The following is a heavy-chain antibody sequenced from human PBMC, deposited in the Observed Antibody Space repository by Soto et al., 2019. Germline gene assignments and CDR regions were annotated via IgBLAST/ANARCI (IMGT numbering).Heavy chain of an antibody. D-gene: IGHD2-21*02. V-gene: IGHV4-30-2*01. CDR3: ARITYCGGDCYRGFDP. Sequence: QLQLQESGSGLVKPSQTLSLTCTVSGGSISSGGYSWSWIRQPPGKGLEWIGYIYHGSTYYNPSPESRVSITVDRSKNQFSLKLSAVTAADTAVYYCARITYCGGDCYRGFDPWGQGTLVTVSS. CDR1: GGSISSGGYS. CDR2: IYHGST. J-gene: IGHJ5*02.